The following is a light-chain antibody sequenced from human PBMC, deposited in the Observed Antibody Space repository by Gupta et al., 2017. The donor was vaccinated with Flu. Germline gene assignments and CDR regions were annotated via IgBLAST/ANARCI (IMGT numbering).Light chain of an antibody. CDR3: HSRDNIDKYGV. Sequence: SYELTQSPSGAVSPGQTARVTCSGDPLPKQFAYWYQQKPGQAPVLEICNDNERPSGIPERFSGSTSGNTATLTITGAQAEEEADYYCHSRDNIDKYGVFGDGTKVTVL. CDR1: PLPKQF. CDR2: NDN. J-gene: IGLJ1*01. V-gene: IGLV3-25*02.